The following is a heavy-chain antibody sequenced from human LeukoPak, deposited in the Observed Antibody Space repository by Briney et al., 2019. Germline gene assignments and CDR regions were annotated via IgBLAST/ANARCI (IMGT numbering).Heavy chain of an antibody. V-gene: IGHV1-18*01. CDR1: GYTFTNYG. J-gene: IGHJ6*02. CDR2: ISAYSSNT. CDR3: ARSETIESNYYYYGMDV. D-gene: IGHD3-9*01. Sequence: ASVKVSCRASGYTFTNYGITWVRQAPGQGLEWMGWISAYSSNTNYAQNFQGRVTITRDTSASTAYMELSSLRSEDTAVYYCARSETIESNYYYYGMDVWGQGTTVTVSS.